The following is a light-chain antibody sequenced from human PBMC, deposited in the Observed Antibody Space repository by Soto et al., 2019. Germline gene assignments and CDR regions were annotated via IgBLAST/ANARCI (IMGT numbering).Light chain of an antibody. V-gene: IGKV1-5*01. Sequence: DIQMTQSPSTLSASVGDRIVITCRASQSINEWLAWYQQKPGKAPTLLISDASNLESGVPSRFSGSGSGTELRHTINCLQTYVLATYFCQNSSNCPHTFCLGTKV. CDR1: QSINEW. J-gene: IGKJ2*01. CDR2: DAS. CDR3: QNSSNCPHT.